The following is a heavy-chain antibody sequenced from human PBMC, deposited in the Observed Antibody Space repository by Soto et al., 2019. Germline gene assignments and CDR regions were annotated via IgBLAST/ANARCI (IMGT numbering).Heavy chain of an antibody. CDR3: ARGGGVYYFDY. Sequence: SETLSLTCTVSGGSISSYYWSWIRQPPGKGLEWIGYIYYSGITDYNPSLKSRVTISVDTSKSQFSLKLSSVTAADTAVYYWARGGGVYYFDYWGQGTLVTVSS. J-gene: IGHJ4*02. V-gene: IGHV4-59*01. CDR1: GGSISSYY. D-gene: IGHD2-8*02. CDR2: IYYSGIT.